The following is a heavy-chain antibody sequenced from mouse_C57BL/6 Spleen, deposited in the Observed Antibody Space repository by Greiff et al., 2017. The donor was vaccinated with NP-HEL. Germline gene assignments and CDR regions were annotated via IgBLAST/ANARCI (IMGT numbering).Heavy chain of an antibody. D-gene: IGHD1-1*01. Sequence: VQLQQPGAELVKPGASVKLSCKASGYTFNSYWMHWVKQRTGRGLEWMGRIDPNSGGTKYNEKFKSKATLTVDKPSSTAYMQLSSLTSEDSAVYYCARDYYGSSFSWFAYWGQGTLVTVSA. V-gene: IGHV1-72*01. CDR2: IDPNSGGT. J-gene: IGHJ3*01. CDR3: ARDYYGSSFSWFAY. CDR1: GYTFNSYW.